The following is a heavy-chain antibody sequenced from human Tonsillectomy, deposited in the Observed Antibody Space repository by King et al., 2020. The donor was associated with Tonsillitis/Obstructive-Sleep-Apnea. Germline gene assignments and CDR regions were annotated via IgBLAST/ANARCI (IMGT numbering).Heavy chain of an antibody. J-gene: IGHJ4*02. CDR3: ARRASGSSTLFDY. CDR1: GGSISSSNW. Sequence: QLQESGPGLVKPSGTLSLTCAVSGGSISSSNWWSWVRQPPGKGLEWIGEIYHSGSTNYNPSLNGRVTISVDKSKNQFSLKLSSVTAADTAVYYCARRASGSSTLFDYWGQGTLVTVSS. V-gene: IGHV4-4*02. D-gene: IGHD3-10*01. CDR2: IYHSGST.